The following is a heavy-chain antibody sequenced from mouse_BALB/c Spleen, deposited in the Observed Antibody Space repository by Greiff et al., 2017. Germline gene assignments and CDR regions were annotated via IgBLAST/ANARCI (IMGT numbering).Heavy chain of an antibody. J-gene: IGHJ3*01. V-gene: IGHV5-6-4*01. CDR1: GFTFSSYT. CDR3: TNMITTTWCAY. D-gene: IGHD2-4*01. Sequence: EVQRVESGGGLVKPGGSLKLSCAASGFTFSSYTMSWVRQTPEKRLEWVATISSGGSYTYYPDSVKGRFTISRDNAKNTLYLQMSSLKSEDTAMYYCTNMITTTWCAYWGQGTLVTVSA. CDR2: ISSGGSYT.